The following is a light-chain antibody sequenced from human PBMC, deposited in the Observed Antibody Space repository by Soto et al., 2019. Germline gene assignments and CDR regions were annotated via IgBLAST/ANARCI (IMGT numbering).Light chain of an antibody. CDR1: RSVSSN. CDR2: GAS. V-gene: IGKV3-15*01. J-gene: IGKJ3*01. Sequence: EIVMTQSPATLSVSPGERATLSCRASRSVSSNLAWYQQKPGQAPRLLIYGASTRATGIPARFSGSGSGTEFTLTISSLQSEDFAVYYCQHYNNWPPFTFGPGTKVDIK. CDR3: QHYNNWPPFT.